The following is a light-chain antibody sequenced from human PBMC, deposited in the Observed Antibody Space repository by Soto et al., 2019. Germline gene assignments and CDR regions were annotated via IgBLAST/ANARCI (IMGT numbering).Light chain of an antibody. V-gene: IGKV1-9*01. J-gene: IGKJ5*01. CDR2: AAS. CDR3: HQLNSYPHT. CDR1: QGISSY. Sequence: DIQLTQSPSFLSASVGDRVTITCRASQGISSYLAWYQQIPGKAPNLLIYAASTLQSVVPSRFSGSGSGTEFTRTISSLQPEDVATYYCHQLNSYPHTFGQGTRLEMK.